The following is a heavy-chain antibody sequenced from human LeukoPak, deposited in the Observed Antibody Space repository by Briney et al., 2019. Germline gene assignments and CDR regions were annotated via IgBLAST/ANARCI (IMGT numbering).Heavy chain of an antibody. D-gene: IGHD3-22*01. CDR2: ISGSGGST. CDR1: GFTFSSYA. Sequence: GGSLRLSCAASGFTFSSYAMSRVRQAPGKGLEWVSAISGSGGSTYYADSVKGRFTISRDNSKNTLYLQMNSLRAEDTAVYYCAKAPTYDSSGYYYSTGSYYFNYWGQGTLVTVSS. J-gene: IGHJ4*02. V-gene: IGHV3-23*01. CDR3: AKAPTYDSSGYYYSTGSYYFNY.